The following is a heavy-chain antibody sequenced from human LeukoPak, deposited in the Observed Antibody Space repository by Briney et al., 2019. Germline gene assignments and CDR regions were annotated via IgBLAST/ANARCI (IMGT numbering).Heavy chain of an antibody. D-gene: IGHD6-19*01. CDR3: AKDRYSGWYGLDY. CDR1: GFTFSSYA. Sequence: GGSLRLSCAASGFTFSSYAMSWVRQAPGKGLEWVSAISGSGGSTYYADSVKGRFTISRDNSKNMLYLQMNSLRAEDTAVYYCAKDRYSGWYGLDYWGQGTLVTVSS. J-gene: IGHJ4*02. V-gene: IGHV3-23*01. CDR2: ISGSGGST.